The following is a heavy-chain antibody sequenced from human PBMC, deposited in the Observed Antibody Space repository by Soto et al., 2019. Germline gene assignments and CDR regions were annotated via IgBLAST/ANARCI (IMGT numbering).Heavy chain of an antibody. CDR1: GGSISSCDYY. CDR3: AREVRSYDFWSGYYTRPTNYYYGMDV. CDR2: IYYSGST. Sequence: SETLSLTCTVSGGSISSCDYYWSWILQRPVKGLDLIGYIYYSGSTYYNPSLKSRVTISVDTSKNQFSLKLSSVTAADTAVYYCAREVRSYDFWSGYYTRPTNYYYGMDVWGQGTTVTVSS. J-gene: IGHJ6*02. V-gene: IGHV4-30-4*01. D-gene: IGHD3-3*01.